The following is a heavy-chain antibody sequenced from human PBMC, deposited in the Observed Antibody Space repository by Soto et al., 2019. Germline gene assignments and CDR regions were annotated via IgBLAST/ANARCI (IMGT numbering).Heavy chain of an antibody. CDR2: INHSGRT. J-gene: IGHJ5*02. CDR1: GGSFRGYF. V-gene: IGHV4-34*01. Sequence: PSETLSLTCAVYGGSFRGYFWSWIRQPPGKGLEWIGEINHSGRTKYNPSLKSRVTIAVDTSKNQFSLKLSSVTAADTAVFYCARGRLSLSSSSYNWFDPWGQGTLVTVSS. D-gene: IGHD6-6*01. CDR3: ARGRLSLSSSSYNWFDP.